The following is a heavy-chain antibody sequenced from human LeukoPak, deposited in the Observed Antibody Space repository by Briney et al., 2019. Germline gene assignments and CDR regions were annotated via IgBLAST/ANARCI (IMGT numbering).Heavy chain of an antibody. D-gene: IGHD1-14*01. J-gene: IGHJ4*02. CDR3: AKDPESIRNHFDS. CDR1: GFNFNTYA. CDR2: ISYAGDSK. Sequence: PGGSLRLSCSASGFNFNTYAMHWVRQAPGKGLERVAVISYAGDSKYYADSLKGRFTISRDNSENTLYLQMDTLRPEDTALYYCAKDPESIRNHFDSWGQGTLVTVSS. V-gene: IGHV3-30*18.